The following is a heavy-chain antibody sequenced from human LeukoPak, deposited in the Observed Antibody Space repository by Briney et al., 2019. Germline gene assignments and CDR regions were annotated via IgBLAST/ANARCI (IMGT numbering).Heavy chain of an antibody. Sequence: ASVKVSCKASGGTFSSYAISWVRQAPGQGLEWMGGIIPIFGTANYAQKFQGRVTITTDESTSTAYMELSSLRSEDTAVYYCASGVSVVGWFDPWGQGTLVTVSS. D-gene: IGHD2-2*01. V-gene: IGHV1-69*05. CDR1: GGTFSSYA. CDR3: ASGVSVVGWFDP. CDR2: IIPIFGTA. J-gene: IGHJ5*02.